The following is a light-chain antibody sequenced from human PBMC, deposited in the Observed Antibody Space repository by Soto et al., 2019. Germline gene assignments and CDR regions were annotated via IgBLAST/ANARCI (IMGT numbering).Light chain of an antibody. CDR3: QQSYSSPQWT. Sequence: DIQMTQSPASLSASVGGRVTISCRASQTISTFLNWYQQKPGTAPRLLIYRASSVQSGVPPRFTGSGSGRDFTLTISSLRPEDIANSFCQQSYSSPQWTFGQGIKVDIX. CDR1: QTISTF. V-gene: IGKV1-39*01. J-gene: IGKJ1*01. CDR2: RAS.